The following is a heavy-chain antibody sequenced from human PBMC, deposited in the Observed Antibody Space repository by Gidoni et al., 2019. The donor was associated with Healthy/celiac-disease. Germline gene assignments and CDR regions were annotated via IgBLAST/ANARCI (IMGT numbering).Heavy chain of an antibody. V-gene: IGHV3-53*01. D-gene: IGHD3-3*01. CDR3: ATPGAYDFWSGYHYYYGMDV. CDR2: MYSGGST. Sequence: MYSGGSTYYADSAKGRFTISRDNSTNTLYLPMNRLRAEETAVYYCATPGAYDFWSGYHYYYGMDVWGQGTTVTVSS. J-gene: IGHJ6*02.